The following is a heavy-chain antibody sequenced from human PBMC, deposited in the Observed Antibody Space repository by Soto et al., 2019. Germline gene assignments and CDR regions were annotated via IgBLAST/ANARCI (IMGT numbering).Heavy chain of an antibody. CDR3: VRGGAS. CDR2: MNPNSSNT. CDR1: GDTFISLD. J-gene: IGHJ5*02. V-gene: IGHV1-8*01. Sequence: QVQLVQSGAEVKKPGSSVKVSCMASGDTFISLDIIWVRQATGQGLEWMGWMNPNSSNTGYGQKFQGRITMTRDTSISRAYMELSSLRSDDTAIYYCVRGGASWGQGNLDTVSS.